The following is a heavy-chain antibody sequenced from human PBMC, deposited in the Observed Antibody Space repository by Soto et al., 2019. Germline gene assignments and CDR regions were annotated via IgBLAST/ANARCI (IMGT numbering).Heavy chain of an antibody. CDR3: ARDGYYYDSSGPDY. CDR1: GFTFSSYW. J-gene: IGHJ4*02. D-gene: IGHD3-22*01. V-gene: IGHV3-7*03. CDR2: IKQDGSEK. Sequence: PGGSLRLSCAASGFTFSSYWMSWVRQAPGKGLEWVADIKQDGSEKYYVDSVKGRFTISRDNAKNSLYLQMNSLRAEDTAVYYCARDGYYYDSSGPDYWGQGTLVTVSS.